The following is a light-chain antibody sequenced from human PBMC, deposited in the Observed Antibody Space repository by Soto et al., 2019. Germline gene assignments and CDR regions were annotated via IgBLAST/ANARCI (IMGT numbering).Light chain of an antibody. CDR1: SSNIGAGYD. CDR2: GNS. J-gene: IGLJ1*01. Sequence: QSVLTQPPSVSGAPGQRVTISCTESSSNIGAGYDVHWYQQLPGTAPKLLIYGNSNRPSGVPDRFSGSKSGTSASLAITGLRAEDEADYYCQSYDSSLSAYVFGAGTKVTVL. V-gene: IGLV1-40*01. CDR3: QSYDSSLSAYV.